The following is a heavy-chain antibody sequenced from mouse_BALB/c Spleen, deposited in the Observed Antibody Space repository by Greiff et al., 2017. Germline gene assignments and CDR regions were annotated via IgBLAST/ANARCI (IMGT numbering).Heavy chain of an antibody. CDR3: AREGTRDYYAMDY. D-gene: IGHD3-3*01. CDR1: GFTFSSFG. V-gene: IGHV5-17*02. CDR2: ISSGSSTI. J-gene: IGHJ4*01. Sequence: EVMLVESGGGLVQPGGSRKLSCAASGFTFSSFGMHWVRQAPEKGLEWVAYISSGSSTIYYADTVKGRFTISRDNPKNTLFLQMTSLRSEDTAMYYCAREGTRDYYAMDYWGQGTSVTVSS.